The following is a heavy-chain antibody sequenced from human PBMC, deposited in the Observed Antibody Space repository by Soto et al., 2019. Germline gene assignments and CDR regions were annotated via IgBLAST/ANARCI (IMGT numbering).Heavy chain of an antibody. CDR2: ISGSGGST. D-gene: IGHD4-17*01. J-gene: IGHJ4*02. V-gene: IGHV3-23*01. Sequence: PGGSLRLSCAASGFTFSSYAMSWVRQAPGKGLEWVSAISGSGGSTYYADSVKGRFTISRDNSKNTLYLQMNSLRAEDTAVYYCAKDPHYYDYGDYVHWGQGTLVTVSS. CDR1: GFTFSSYA. CDR3: AKDPHYYDYGDYVH.